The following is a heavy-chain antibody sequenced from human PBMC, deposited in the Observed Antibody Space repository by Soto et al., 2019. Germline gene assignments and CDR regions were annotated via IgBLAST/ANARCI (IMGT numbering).Heavy chain of an antibody. Sequence: ESGGGVVQPGRSLRLSCAASGFTFSSYGMHWVRQAPGKGLEWVAVIWYDGSNKYYADSVKGRFTISRDNSKNTLYLQMNSLRAEDTAVYYCARRRGFSSTFLYGMDVWGQGTTVTVSS. D-gene: IGHD6-6*01. J-gene: IGHJ6*02. V-gene: IGHV3-33*01. CDR1: GFTFSSYG. CDR3: ARRRGFSSTFLYGMDV. CDR2: IWYDGSNK.